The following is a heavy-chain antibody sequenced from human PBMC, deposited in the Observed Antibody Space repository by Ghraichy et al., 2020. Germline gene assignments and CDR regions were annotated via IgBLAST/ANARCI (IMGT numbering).Heavy chain of an antibody. V-gene: IGHV3-53*01. CDR3: ARRGGAYIAAAGTDYYYGMDV. D-gene: IGHD6-13*01. CDR1: GFTVSSNY. J-gene: IGHJ6*02. Sequence: GGSLRLSCAASGFTVSSNYMSWVRQAPGKGLEWVSVIYSGGSTYYADSVKGRFTISRDNSKNTLYLQMNSLRAEDTAVYYCARRGGAYIAAAGTDYYYGMDVWGQGTTVTVSS. CDR2: IYSGGST.